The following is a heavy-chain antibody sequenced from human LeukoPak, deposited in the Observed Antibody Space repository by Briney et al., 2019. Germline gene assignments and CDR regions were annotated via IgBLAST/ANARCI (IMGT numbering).Heavy chain of an antibody. Sequence: GGSLRLSCAASGFTFRSYTMNWVRQVPGKGLEWVSSITSNGNNKYYTDSVKGRFTISRDNANNSLYLQMSSLRAEDTAVYYCATLDTVAASYWGQGTLITVSS. CDR1: GFTFRSYT. CDR2: ITSNGNNK. D-gene: IGHD5-12*01. CDR3: ATLDTVAASY. V-gene: IGHV3-21*06. J-gene: IGHJ4*02.